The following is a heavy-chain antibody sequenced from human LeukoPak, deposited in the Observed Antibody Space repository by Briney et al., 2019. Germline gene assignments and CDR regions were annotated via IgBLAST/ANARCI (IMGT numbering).Heavy chain of an antibody. Sequence: GGSLRLSCAVSGFTFSAYAMSWVRQAPGKGLEWVSAMSGSGGMTYYADSVKGRFSISRDNSKNTLHLQMNSLRAEDTAVYYCAKGAMPYYDGSGYNYFDYWGQGTPVTVPS. V-gene: IGHV3-23*01. D-gene: IGHD3-22*01. CDR2: MSGSGGMT. CDR3: AKGAMPYYDGSGYNYFDY. CDR1: GFTFSAYA. J-gene: IGHJ4*02.